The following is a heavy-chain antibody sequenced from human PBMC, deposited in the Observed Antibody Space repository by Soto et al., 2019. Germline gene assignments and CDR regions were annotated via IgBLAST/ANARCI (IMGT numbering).Heavy chain of an antibody. CDR3: AKGSSTTTFSYSDY. CDR2: ISWNGGNI. V-gene: IGHV3-9*01. J-gene: IGHJ4*02. CDR1: GFTFDDYA. D-gene: IGHD2-2*01. Sequence: EVQLVESGGGLVQPGRSLRLSCAASGFTFDDYAMHWVRQAPRKGLEWVSSISWNGGNIGYADSVKGRFTISRDNAKNSLYLQMNSLRAEDTALYYCAKGSSTTTFSYSDYCGQGTLVTVSS.